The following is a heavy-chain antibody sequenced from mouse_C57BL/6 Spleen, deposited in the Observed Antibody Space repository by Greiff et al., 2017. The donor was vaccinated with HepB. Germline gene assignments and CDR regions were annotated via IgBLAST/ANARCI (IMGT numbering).Heavy chain of an antibody. CDR1: GFTFSSYT. J-gene: IGHJ2*01. CDR2: ISGGGGNT. CDR3: ARHPGNFDY. V-gene: IGHV5-9*01. Sequence: EVKVVESGGGLVKPGGSLKLSCAASGFTFSSYTMSWVRQTPEKRLEWVATISGGGGNTYYPDSVKGRFTISRDNAKNTLYLQMSSLRSEDTALYYCARHPGNFDYWGQGTTLTVSS.